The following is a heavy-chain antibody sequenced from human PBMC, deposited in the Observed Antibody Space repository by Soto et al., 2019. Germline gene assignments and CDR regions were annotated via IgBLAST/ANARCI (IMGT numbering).Heavy chain of an antibody. Sequence: QVRLVESGGGVVQPGRSLRLSCAASGFTFSSYGMHWVRQAPGKGLEWVAVIWYDGRNKYYADSVKGRFTISRDNSKNTLYLQMNSLRAEDTAVYYCARGITVTTRVGGMDVWGQGTTVTVSS. J-gene: IGHJ6*02. CDR1: GFTFSSYG. CDR3: ARGITVTTRVGGMDV. D-gene: IGHD4-17*01. CDR2: IWYDGRNK. V-gene: IGHV3-33*01.